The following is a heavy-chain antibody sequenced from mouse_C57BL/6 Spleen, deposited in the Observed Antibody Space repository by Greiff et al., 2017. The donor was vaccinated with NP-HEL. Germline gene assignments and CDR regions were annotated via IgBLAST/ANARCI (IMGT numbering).Heavy chain of an antibody. J-gene: IGHJ3*01. Sequence: EVQLQESGGGLVKPGGSLKLSCAASGFTFSSYAMSWVRQTPEKRLEWVATISDGGSYTYYPDNVKGRFTISRDNAKNNLYLQMSHLKSEDTAMYYCARGGYDPSWFAYWGQGTLVTVSA. V-gene: IGHV5-4*01. CDR2: ISDGGSYT. D-gene: IGHD2-3*01. CDR3: ARGGYDPSWFAY. CDR1: GFTFSSYA.